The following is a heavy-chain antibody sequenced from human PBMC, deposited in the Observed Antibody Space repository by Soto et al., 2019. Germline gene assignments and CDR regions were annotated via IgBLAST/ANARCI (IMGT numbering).Heavy chain of an antibody. J-gene: IGHJ6*02. Sequence: PSETLSLTCTVSGGSISSYYWSWIRQPPGKGLEWIGYIYYSGSTNYNPSLKSRVTISVDTSKNQFSLKLSSVTAADTAVYYCARVFGKYYDFWSGYYTPAQDYYYYYGMDVWGQGTTVTVSS. D-gene: IGHD3-3*01. CDR3: ARVFGKYYDFWSGYYTPAQDYYYYYGMDV. CDR1: GGSISSYY. CDR2: IYYSGST. V-gene: IGHV4-59*01.